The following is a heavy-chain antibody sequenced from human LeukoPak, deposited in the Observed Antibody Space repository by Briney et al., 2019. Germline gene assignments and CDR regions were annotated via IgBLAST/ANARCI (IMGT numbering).Heavy chain of an antibody. D-gene: IGHD3-10*01. CDR3: ARSTKGDSDH. CDR1: GFTFSSYE. J-gene: IGHJ6*02. CDR2: ISSSGTTV. V-gene: IGHV3-48*03. Sequence: GGSLRLSCAASGFTFSSYEMNWVRQAPGKGLDWVSYISSSGTTVYYADSVEGQFTISRDNAKNSLYLHMHSLRDDDTAVYYCARSTKGDSDHWGQGTTVIVSS.